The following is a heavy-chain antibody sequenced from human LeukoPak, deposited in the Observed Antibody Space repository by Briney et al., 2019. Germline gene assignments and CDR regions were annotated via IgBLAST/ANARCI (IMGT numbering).Heavy chain of an antibody. Sequence: GGSLRLSCTASGFTFGDYAMSWVRQAPGKGLEWVGFIRSKAYGGTTEYAASVKGRFTISRDDSKSIAYLQMNSLKTEDTAVYYCTRVGYDFGDYYYMDVWGQGTLVTVSS. CDR2: IRSKAYGGTT. D-gene: IGHD5-12*01. CDR1: GFTFGDYA. V-gene: IGHV3-49*04. J-gene: IGHJ6*03. CDR3: TRVGYDFGDYYYMDV.